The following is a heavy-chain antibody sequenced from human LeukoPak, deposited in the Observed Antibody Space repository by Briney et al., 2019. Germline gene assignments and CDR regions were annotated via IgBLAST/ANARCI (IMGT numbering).Heavy chain of an antibody. CDR2: IHTSGST. V-gene: IGHV4-4*07. Sequence: SVTLSLTCTVSGVSISSFYWSWIRQPAGKGLEWIGRIHTSGSTNYNPSLKSRVTMSADTSKKQFTLNLRSVTAADTAVYYCAREISTLFGVVTMRFDPWGQGTLVIVSS. J-gene: IGHJ5*02. D-gene: IGHD3-3*01. CDR1: GVSISSFY. CDR3: AREISTLFGVVTMRFDP.